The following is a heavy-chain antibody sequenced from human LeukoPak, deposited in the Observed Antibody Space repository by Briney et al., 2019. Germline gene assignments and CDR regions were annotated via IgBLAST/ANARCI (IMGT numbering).Heavy chain of an antibody. CDR1: GLTFKNSW. CDR2: LNQDGGEK. CDR3: ARGHWGLDP. J-gene: IGHJ5*02. D-gene: IGHD7-27*01. Sequence: GGSLRLSCAVFGLTFKNSWMTWVRQAPGKGLEWVATLNQDGGEKCYVDSVKGRFTISRDNAKNSLYLQMNSLRADDTAVYYCARGHWGLDPWGQGTLVIVSS. V-gene: IGHV3-7*03.